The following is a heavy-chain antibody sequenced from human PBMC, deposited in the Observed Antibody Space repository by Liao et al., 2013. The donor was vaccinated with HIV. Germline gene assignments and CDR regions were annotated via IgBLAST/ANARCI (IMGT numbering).Heavy chain of an antibody. Sequence: QVQLQQWGAGLLKPSETLSLTCAVYGGSFSGYYWSWIRQPAGKGLEWIGRIYTSGSTNYNPSLKSRVTMSLDTSKKQFSLKLRSVTAADTAVYYCASLTPRVHGDEAFDIWGQGTMVTVSS. D-gene: IGHD3-10*01. V-gene: IGHV4-59*10. CDR1: GGSFSGYY. CDR3: ASLTPRVHGDEAFDI. CDR2: IYTSGST. J-gene: IGHJ3*02.